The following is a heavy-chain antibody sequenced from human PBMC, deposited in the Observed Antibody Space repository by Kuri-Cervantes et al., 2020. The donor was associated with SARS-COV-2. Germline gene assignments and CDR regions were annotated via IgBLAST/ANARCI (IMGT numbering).Heavy chain of an antibody. D-gene: IGHD2-8*02. CDR1: GDTFTTYY. Sequence: ASVMVSCKASGDTFTTYYMHWVRQAPGQGLVWRGIISPDGGDTTYAQKFQGRVTMTGDTSTTTLYMELSSLRSEDTAVYYCARGRPDCSGDECSPNMIDYWGQGTLVTVSS. CDR2: ISPDGGDT. V-gene: IGHV1-46*01. CDR3: ARGRPDCSGDECSPNMIDY. J-gene: IGHJ4*02.